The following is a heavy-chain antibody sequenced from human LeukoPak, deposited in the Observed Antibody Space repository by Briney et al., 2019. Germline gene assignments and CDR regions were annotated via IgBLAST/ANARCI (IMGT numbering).Heavy chain of an antibody. CDR3: ARANNSSWHN. V-gene: IGHV3-7*01. Sequence: GGSLRLSCATSGFTLSSNWMSWVRHVPGRGLDWVANIKPDGSAQYYAASVKGRFTVSRDNAKNSLYLQMNSLRVEDTAVYYCARANNSSWHNWGQGTLVTVSA. D-gene: IGHD6-13*01. CDR2: IKPDGSAQ. CDR1: GFTLSSNW. J-gene: IGHJ4*02.